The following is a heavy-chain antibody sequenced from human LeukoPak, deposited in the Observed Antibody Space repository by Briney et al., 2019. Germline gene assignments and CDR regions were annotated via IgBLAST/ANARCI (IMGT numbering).Heavy chain of an antibody. D-gene: IGHD2-15*01. CDR3: ARGSSGAKFDY. J-gene: IGHJ4*02. CDR2: IYTGGSS. Sequence: SETLSLTCTVSGDSISSYYWSWIRQPAGKGLEWIGRIYTGGSSNYNPSLKSRVTMSVDTSKNQFSLKLTSVTAADTAVYYCARGSSGAKFDYWGQGTLVTVSS. V-gene: IGHV4-4*07. CDR1: GDSISSYY.